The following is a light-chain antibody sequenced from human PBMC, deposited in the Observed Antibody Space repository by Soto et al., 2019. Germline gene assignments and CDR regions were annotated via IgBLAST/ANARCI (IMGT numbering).Light chain of an antibody. J-gene: IGKJ5*01. CDR3: LQVLQTPMT. CDR2: LAS. Sequence: DILMTQSHLSLPVTPSEPASISYMSSQSLLHSNGYNYVNWYRQKPGPAPQLLIYLASNRDSGVPARFSGSGSGTDFTLEISRVEVEDVGVYYCLQVLQTPMTFGQGTRLEIK. CDR1: QSLLHSNGYNY. V-gene: IGKV2-28*01.